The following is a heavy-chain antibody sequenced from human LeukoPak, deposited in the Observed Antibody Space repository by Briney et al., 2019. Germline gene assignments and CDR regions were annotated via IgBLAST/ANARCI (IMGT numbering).Heavy chain of an antibody. J-gene: IGHJ4*02. V-gene: IGHV4-34*01. D-gene: IGHD6-13*01. CDR3: ARRGWVFSDGVPSYYFDY. CDR1: GGSFRGYY. Sequence: KPSETLSLTCAVYGGSFRGYYWSWIRQPPGKGLEWIGEINHSGSTNYNPSLKSRVTISVDTSKNQFSLKLSSVTAADTAVYYCARRGWVFSDGVPSYYFDYWGQGTLVTVSS. CDR2: INHSGST.